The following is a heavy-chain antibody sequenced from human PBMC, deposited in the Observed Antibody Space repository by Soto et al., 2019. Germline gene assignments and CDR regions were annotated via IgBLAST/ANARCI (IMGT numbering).Heavy chain of an antibody. D-gene: IGHD3-3*01. V-gene: IGHV3-23*01. CDR2: ISGSGGST. J-gene: IGHJ4*02. CDR3: ARDSGRFVEWLLYDYFDY. CDR1: GFTFSSYA. Sequence: EVQLLESGGGLVQPGGSLRLSCAASGFTFSSYAMSWVRQAPGKGLEWVSAISGSGGSTYYADSVKGRFTISRDNSKNTLYLQMNSLRAEDTAVYYCARDSGRFVEWLLYDYFDYWGQGTLVTVSS.